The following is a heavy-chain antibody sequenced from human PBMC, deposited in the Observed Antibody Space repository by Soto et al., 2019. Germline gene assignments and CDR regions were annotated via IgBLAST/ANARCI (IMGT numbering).Heavy chain of an antibody. J-gene: IGHJ4*02. D-gene: IGHD4-4*01. CDR2: IYWNDDK. CDR1: GFSPSTSGVG. Sequence: QITLKESGPTLVEPTQTLTLTCTFSGFSPSTSGVGVGWIRQPPGKALEWLALIYWNDDKRYSPSLKSRLTIAKDTSKNQVVLNMTNMDPVDTATYFCARRPRYSNYVDYWGQGTLVTVSS. CDR3: ARRPRYSNYVDY. V-gene: IGHV2-5*01.